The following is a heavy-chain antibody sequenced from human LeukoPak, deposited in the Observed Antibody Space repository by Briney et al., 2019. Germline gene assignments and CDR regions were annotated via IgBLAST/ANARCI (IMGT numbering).Heavy chain of an antibody. D-gene: IGHD1-1*01. CDR1: GYTFTCYY. CDR2: INPNSGGT. V-gene: IGHV1-2*02. CDR3: ARTKKNWTAYYYYYYMDV. Sequence: ASVKVSCKASGYTFTCYYMHWVRQAPGQGPEWMGWINPNSGGTNYAQKFQGRVTMTRDTSISTAYMELSRLRSDDTAVYYCARTKKNWTAYYYYYYMDVWGKGTTVTVSS. J-gene: IGHJ6*03.